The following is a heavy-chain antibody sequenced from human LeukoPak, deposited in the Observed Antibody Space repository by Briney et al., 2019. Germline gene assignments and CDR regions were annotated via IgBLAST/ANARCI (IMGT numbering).Heavy chain of an antibody. J-gene: IGHJ4*02. CDR3: AKPARVGAVDY. CDR2: IQYDGSNA. Sequence: GGSLRLSCAASRFTLSSYGMHWVRQAPGKGLEWVAYIQYDGSNAQYADSVKGRFSISRDSSKNILYLQMNSLRAEDTAIYYCAKPARVGAVDYWGQGTLVTVSS. D-gene: IGHD6-13*01. V-gene: IGHV3-30*02. CDR1: RFTLSSYG.